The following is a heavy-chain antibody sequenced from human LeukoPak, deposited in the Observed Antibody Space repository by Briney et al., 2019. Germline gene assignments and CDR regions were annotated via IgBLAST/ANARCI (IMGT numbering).Heavy chain of an antibody. Sequence: SETLSLTCTVSGYSISSGYYWGWIRQPPGKGLEWIALIYHSGTTYYNPSLKSRVTISVDTSKNQFSLKLSSVTAADTAVYYCARDRFSSWSAHGYNWFDPWGQGTLVTVS. J-gene: IGHJ5*01. CDR1: GYSISSGYY. V-gene: IGHV4-38-2*02. D-gene: IGHD6-13*01. CDR2: IYHSGTT. CDR3: ARDRFSSWSAHGYNWFDP.